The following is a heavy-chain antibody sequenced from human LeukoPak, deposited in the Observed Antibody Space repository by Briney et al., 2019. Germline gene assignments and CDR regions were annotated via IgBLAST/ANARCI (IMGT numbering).Heavy chain of an antibody. CDR2: IIPIFGTA. V-gene: IGHV1-69*05. CDR1: GGTFSSYA. CDR3: ARELLSGIRYFDY. J-gene: IGHJ4*02. Sequence: SVKVSCKASGGTFSSYAISWVRQAPGQGLEWMGRIIPIFGTANYAQKFQGRVTITTDESTSTAYMELSSLRSEDTAVYYCARELLSGIRYFDYWGQGTLVTVFS. D-gene: IGHD2/OR15-2a*01.